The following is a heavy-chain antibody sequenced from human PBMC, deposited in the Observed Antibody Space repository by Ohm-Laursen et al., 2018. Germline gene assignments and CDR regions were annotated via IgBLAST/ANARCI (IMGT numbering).Heavy chain of an antibody. Sequence: ATVKISCKASGYTFTSYGISWVRQAPGQGLEWMGWISAYNGNTNYAQKLQGRVTMTTDTSTSTAYMELRSLRSDDTAVYYCARGPQLERQVELFYWGQGTLVTVSS. CDR2: ISAYNGNT. J-gene: IGHJ4*02. CDR3: ARGPQLERQVELFY. CDR1: GYTFTSYG. V-gene: IGHV1-18*01. D-gene: IGHD1-1*01.